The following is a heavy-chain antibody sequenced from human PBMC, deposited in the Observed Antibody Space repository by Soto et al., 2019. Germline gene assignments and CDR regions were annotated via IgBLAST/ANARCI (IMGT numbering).Heavy chain of an antibody. V-gene: IGHV1-58*01. CDR2: IAVGSGTT. J-gene: IGHJ4*02. CDR1: GFTFTGSA. CDR3: AATLERLLKDFNY. Sequence: SVKVSCKTSGFTFTGSAVQWVRQARGQRLEWIGWIAVGSGTTNYAQKLQERVTITRDMSTSTAYMELSSLRSEDTAVYYCAATLERLLKDFNYWGQGTLVTVSS. D-gene: IGHD1-1*01.